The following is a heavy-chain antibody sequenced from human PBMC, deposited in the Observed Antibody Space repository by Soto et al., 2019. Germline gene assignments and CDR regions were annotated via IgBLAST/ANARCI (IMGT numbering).Heavy chain of an antibody. V-gene: IGHV3-73*02. Sequence: EVQLVESGGGLVQPGGSLKLSCAASGFTFSGSAMHWVRQASGKGLKWVGRIRSKANSYATAYAASVKGRFTISRDDSKNTAYLQMNSLKTEDTAVYYCTSLSGSSPFWGQGTMVTVSS. CDR2: IRSKANSYAT. D-gene: IGHD1-26*01. CDR1: GFTFSGSA. J-gene: IGHJ3*01. CDR3: TSLSGSSPF.